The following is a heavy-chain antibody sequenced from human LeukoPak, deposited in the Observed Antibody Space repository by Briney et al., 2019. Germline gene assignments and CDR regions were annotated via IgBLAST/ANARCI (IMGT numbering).Heavy chain of an antibody. J-gene: IGHJ5*02. CDR1: GGSISSYY. CDR2: INHSGST. Sequence: PSETLSLTCTVSGGSISSYYWSWIRQSPGKGLEWIGEINHSGSTNYNPSLKSRVTMSIDTSKNQVSLKLSSVTAADTAVYYCAGASLVGGDYNYLRLNWFDPWGQGTLVTVSS. V-gene: IGHV4-34*01. CDR3: AGASLVGGDYNYLRLNWFDP. D-gene: IGHD5-24*01.